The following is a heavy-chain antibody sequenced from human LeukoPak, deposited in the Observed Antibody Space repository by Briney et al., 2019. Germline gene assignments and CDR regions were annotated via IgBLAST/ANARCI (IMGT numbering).Heavy chain of an antibody. CDR2: ISKNGRNT. V-gene: IGHV3-64*01. Sequence: PGGSLRLSCAASGFTFSSYGMHWVRQAPGKGLEFVSAISKNGRNTYYGNSMKGRFTISRDISKNTLYLQMGSLRPEDMAVYYCARVDSGGACASWGQGILVTVSS. D-gene: IGHD4-17*01. J-gene: IGHJ1*01. CDR3: ARVDSGGACAS. CDR1: GFTFSSYG.